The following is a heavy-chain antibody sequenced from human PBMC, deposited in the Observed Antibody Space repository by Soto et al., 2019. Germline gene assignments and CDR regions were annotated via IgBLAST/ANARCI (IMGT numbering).Heavy chain of an antibody. CDR2: IGGSVGDT. J-gene: IGHJ4*02. CDR3: AGSTGRGRANY. CDR1: GFPFSSYA. D-gene: IGHD1-26*01. Sequence: EVQLLASGGGLVQPGGSLRLSCAASGFPFSSYAMSWVRQAPGKGLEWVSGIGGSVGDTFYADSVKGRFTVSRDNGENPGYVQLSSSRVDGSASCYCAGSTGRGRANYWGEGIMNTVS. V-gene: IGHV3-23*01.